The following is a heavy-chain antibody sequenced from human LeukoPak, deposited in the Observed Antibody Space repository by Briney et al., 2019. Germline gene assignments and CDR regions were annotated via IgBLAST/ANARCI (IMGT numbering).Heavy chain of an antibody. CDR3: AKASLRYFDWSSPTIDY. J-gene: IGHJ4*02. Sequence: PGRSLRLSCAASGFTFSSYGMHWVRQAPGKGLEWVAVISYDGSNKYYADSVKGRFTISRDNSKNTLYLQMNSLRAEDTAVYYCAKASLRYFDWSSPTIDYWGQGTLVTVSS. V-gene: IGHV3-30*18. D-gene: IGHD3-9*01. CDR1: GFTFSSYG. CDR2: ISYDGSNK.